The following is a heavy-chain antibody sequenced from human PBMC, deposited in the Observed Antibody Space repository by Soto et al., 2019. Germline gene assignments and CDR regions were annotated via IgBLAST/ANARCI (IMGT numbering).Heavy chain of an antibody. V-gene: IGHV3-74*01. J-gene: IGHJ4*02. Sequence: EVQLVESGGGLVQPGGSLRLSCAASGFTFSNYWMHWVCQAPGEGLVWVSHIKGDGSNTDYADSVKGRFTISRDNAKNTLYLQMNSLRAEDTAVYYCVRDVYNAFDYWGQGILVTVSS. CDR3: VRDVYNAFDY. CDR1: GFTFSNYW. D-gene: IGHD1-1*01. CDR2: IKGDGSNT.